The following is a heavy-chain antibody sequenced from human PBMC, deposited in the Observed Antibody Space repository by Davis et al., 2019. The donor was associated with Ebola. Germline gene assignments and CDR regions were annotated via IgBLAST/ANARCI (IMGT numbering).Heavy chain of an antibody. V-gene: IGHV1-3*01. J-gene: IGHJ1*01. D-gene: IGHD6-13*01. Sequence: AASVKVSCKASGYTFTSYAMHWVRQAPGQRLEWMGWINAGNGNTKYSQKFQGRVTITRDTSASTAYMELSSLRSEDTAVYYCARVIAAAGGFFQHWGQGTLVTVSS. CDR1: GYTFTSYA. CDR2: INAGNGNT. CDR3: ARVIAAAGGFFQH.